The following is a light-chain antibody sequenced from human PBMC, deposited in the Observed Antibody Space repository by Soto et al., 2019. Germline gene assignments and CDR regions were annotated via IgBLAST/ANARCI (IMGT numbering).Light chain of an antibody. CDR1: QSINNN. V-gene: IGKV3-15*01. Sequence: EIVMTQSPATLSVSPGERATLSCRASQSINNNLAWYQQKRGQGPRLLIYGASSRATGTPARFSGSGSGTGLTLNLSSMQSEDFAIYYYQQDNDWPITFGGGTKEEIK. CDR3: QQDNDWPIT. CDR2: GAS. J-gene: IGKJ4*01.